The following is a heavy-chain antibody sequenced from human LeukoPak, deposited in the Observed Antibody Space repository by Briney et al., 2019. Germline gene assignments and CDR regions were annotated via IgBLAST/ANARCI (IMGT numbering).Heavy chain of an antibody. CDR1: GGSFSGYY. Sequence: SETLSLTCAVYGGSFSGYYWSWIRQPPGKGLEWIGEINHSGSTNYNPSLKSRVTISVDTSKNQFSLKVTSVTAADTAVYYCTRVTIHGNSDYWGQGALVTVSS. D-gene: IGHD5-24*01. V-gene: IGHV4-34*01. CDR3: TRVTIHGNSDY. CDR2: INHSGST. J-gene: IGHJ4*02.